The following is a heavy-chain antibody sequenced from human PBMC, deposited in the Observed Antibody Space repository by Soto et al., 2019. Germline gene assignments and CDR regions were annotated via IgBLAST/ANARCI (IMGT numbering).Heavy chain of an antibody. CDR2: IIPIFGTA. D-gene: IGHD5-12*01. V-gene: IGHV1-69*12. CDR1: GGTFSSYA. J-gene: IGHJ6*02. CDR3: AKALLVATITYYYYYGMDV. Sequence: QVQLVQSGAEVKKPGSSVKVSCKASGGTFSSYAISWVRQAPGQGLEWMGGIIPIFGTANYAQKFQGRVTITADESTSTASMELSSLRSEDTAVYYCAKALLVATITYYYYYGMDVWGQGTTVTVSS.